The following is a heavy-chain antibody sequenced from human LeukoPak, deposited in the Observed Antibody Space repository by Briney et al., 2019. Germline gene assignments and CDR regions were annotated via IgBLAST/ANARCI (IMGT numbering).Heavy chain of an antibody. CDR1: GFTFSSYA. CDR2: IYSGGST. Sequence: GGSLRLSCAASGFTFSSYAMHWVRQAPGKGLEWISVIYSGGSTYYADSVKGRFTISRDDSKNTLYLQMNSLRAEDTAIYYCARAQWRTFSYYYMDVWGTGTTVTVSS. D-gene: IGHD6-19*01. CDR3: ARAQWRTFSYYYMDV. J-gene: IGHJ6*03. V-gene: IGHV3-53*01.